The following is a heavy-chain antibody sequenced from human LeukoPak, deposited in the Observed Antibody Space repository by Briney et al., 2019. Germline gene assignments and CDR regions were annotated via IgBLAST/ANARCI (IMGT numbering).Heavy chain of an antibody. CDR3: ARRGGGYYGMDV. CDR1: GGSISSSIYY. D-gene: IGHD2-15*01. CDR2: IYYSGST. J-gene: IGHJ6*02. V-gene: IGHV4-39*01. Sequence: SETLSLTCTVSGGSISSSIYYWGWIRQPPGKGLEWIGSIYYSGSTYYNPSLKSRVTISVDTSKNQFSLKLSSVTAADTAVYYCARRGGGYYGMDVWGQGTTVTVSS.